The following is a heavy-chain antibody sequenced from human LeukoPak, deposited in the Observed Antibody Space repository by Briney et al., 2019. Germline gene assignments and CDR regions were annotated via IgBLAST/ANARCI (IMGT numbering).Heavy chain of an antibody. J-gene: IGHJ3*02. CDR1: GGSISSSSYY. CDR3: ARDRGDYLPGTFDI. D-gene: IGHD3-16*02. CDR2: IYHSGST. Sequence: PSETLSLTCTVSGGSISSSSYYWGWIRQPPGKGLEWIGSIYHSGSTYYTPSLKSRVTISVDRSKNQFSLKLSSVTAADTAVYYCARDRGDYLPGTFDIWGQGTMVTVSS. V-gene: IGHV4-39*07.